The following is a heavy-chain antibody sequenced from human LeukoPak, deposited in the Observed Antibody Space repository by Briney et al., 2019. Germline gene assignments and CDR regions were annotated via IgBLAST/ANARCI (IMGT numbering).Heavy chain of an antibody. D-gene: IGHD3-22*01. CDR1: GFTFSSYS. CDR3: ARDYYDSSGYYYDAFDY. J-gene: IGHJ4*02. Sequence: GGSLRLACAASGFTFSSYSMNWVRQAPGKGLEWVSSISSSSSYIYYADSVKGRFTISRDNAKNSLYLQMNSLRAEDTAVYYCARDYYDSSGYYYDAFDYWGQGTLVTVSS. V-gene: IGHV3-21*01. CDR2: ISSSSSYI.